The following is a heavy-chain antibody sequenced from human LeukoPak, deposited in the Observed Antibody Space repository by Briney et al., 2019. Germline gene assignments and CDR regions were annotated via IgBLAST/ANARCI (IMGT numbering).Heavy chain of an antibody. CDR2: MNPNSGNT. V-gene: IGHV1-8*01. Sequence: GASVKVSCKASGYTFTSYDINWVRQATGQGREWMGWMNPNSGNTGYAQKFQGRVTMTRNTSISTAYMELSSLRSEDTAVYYCARGMYSGYDYWFDPWGQGTLVTVSS. CDR3: ARGMYSGYDYWFDP. D-gene: IGHD5-12*01. CDR1: GYTFTSYD. J-gene: IGHJ5*02.